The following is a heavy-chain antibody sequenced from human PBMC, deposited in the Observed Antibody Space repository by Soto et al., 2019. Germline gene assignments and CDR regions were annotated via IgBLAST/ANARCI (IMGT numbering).Heavy chain of an antibody. D-gene: IGHD3-10*01. CDR3: ARLVSGYYYGSGSYPYYFDY. V-gene: IGHV3-23*01. CDR1: GFNFCNCA. Sequence: PGGSMILSCAASGFNFCNCARTWVRQAPGKGLEWVSTISGSGVSTYYADSVKGRFTISRDNAKNSLYLQMNSLRAEDTAVYYCARLVSGYYYGSGSYPYYFDYWGQGTLVTVSS. CDR2: ISGSGVST. J-gene: IGHJ4*02.